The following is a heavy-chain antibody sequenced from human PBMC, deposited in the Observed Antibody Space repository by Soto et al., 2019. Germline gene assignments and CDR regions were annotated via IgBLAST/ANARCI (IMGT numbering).Heavy chain of an antibody. D-gene: IGHD2-15*01. CDR3: ARHGIVVVAASPRGWFDP. J-gene: IGHJ5*02. Sequence: SATLSLTCAVSGGSISSSSYYWGWISQPPGKGLEWIGSIYYSGSTYYNPSLKSRVTISVDTSKNQFSLKLSSVTAADTAVYYCARHGIVVVAASPRGWFDPWGQGTLVTVSS. V-gene: IGHV4-39*01. CDR2: IYYSGST. CDR1: GGSISSSSYY.